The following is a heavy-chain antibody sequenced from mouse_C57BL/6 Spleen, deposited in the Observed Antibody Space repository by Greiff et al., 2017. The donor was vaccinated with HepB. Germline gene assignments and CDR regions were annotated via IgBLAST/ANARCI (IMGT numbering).Heavy chain of an antibody. D-gene: IGHD2-5*01. J-gene: IGHJ3*01. CDR1: GYTFTSYW. CDR3: ARGDSNYEFAY. V-gene: IGHV1-69*01. CDR2: IDPSDSYT. Sequence: QVQLQQPGAELVMPGASVKLSCKASGYTFTSYWMHWVKQRPGQGLEWIGEIDPSDSYTNYNQKFKGKSTLTVDESSSTAYMQLSSLTSEDSAVYYCARGDSNYEFAYWGQGTLVTVSA.